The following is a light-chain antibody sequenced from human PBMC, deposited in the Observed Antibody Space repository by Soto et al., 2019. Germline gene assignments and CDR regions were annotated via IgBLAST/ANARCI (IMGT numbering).Light chain of an antibody. Sequence: QSALTQPLSASETPGQRVTISCSGSRXNIGSNTVNWYQQLPGTAPKLLIYGDNQRPSGVPDRFSGSKSGTSASLAISGLQSEDEADYYCATWDDSLNGYVFGTGTKVTLL. CDR1: RXNIGSNT. CDR3: ATWDDSLNGYV. V-gene: IGLV1-44*01. CDR2: GDN. J-gene: IGLJ1*01.